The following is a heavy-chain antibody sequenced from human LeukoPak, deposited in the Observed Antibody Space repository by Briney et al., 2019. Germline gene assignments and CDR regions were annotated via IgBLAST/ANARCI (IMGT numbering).Heavy chain of an antibody. CDR3: AGGSSWYVGWFDP. D-gene: IGHD6-13*01. Sequence: PSETLSLTCTVSGGSISSYYWSWLRQPPGKGLEWIGYIYYSGSTNYNPSLKSRVTISVDTSKNQFSLKLSSVTAADTAVYYCAGGSSWYVGWFDPWGQGTLVTVSS. CDR2: IYYSGST. V-gene: IGHV4-59*01. CDR1: GGSISSYY. J-gene: IGHJ5*02.